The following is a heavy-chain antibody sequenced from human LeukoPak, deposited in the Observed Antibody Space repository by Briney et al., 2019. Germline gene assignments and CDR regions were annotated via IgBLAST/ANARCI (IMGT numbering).Heavy chain of an antibody. V-gene: IGHV3-23*01. CDR2: ISGSGGST. J-gene: IGHJ4*02. D-gene: IGHD3-22*01. CDR1: GFTFSSYA. Sequence: SGGSLRLSCAASGFTFSSYAMSWVRQAPGKGLEWVSAISGSGGSTYYADSVKGRFTISRDNSKHTLSLQMSSLRAEDTALYYCAKKKGIGYYPLHYWGQGTLVTVSS. CDR3: AKKKGIGYYPLHY.